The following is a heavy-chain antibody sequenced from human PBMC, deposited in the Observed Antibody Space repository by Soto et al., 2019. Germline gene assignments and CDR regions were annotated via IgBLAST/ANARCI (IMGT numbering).Heavy chain of an antibody. CDR3: ATYHYGDYVAFDI. V-gene: IGHV5-10-1*01. CDR1: GYSLNNYW. D-gene: IGHD4-17*01. J-gene: IGHJ3*02. CDR2: IDPSDSYT. Sequence: GESLKISGWSSGYSLNNYWNSWVRQMPGKGLEGMGRIDPSDSYTNYSPSFQGHVTISADKSISTAYLQWSSLKASDTAMYYCATYHYGDYVAFDIWGQGTMVTVSS.